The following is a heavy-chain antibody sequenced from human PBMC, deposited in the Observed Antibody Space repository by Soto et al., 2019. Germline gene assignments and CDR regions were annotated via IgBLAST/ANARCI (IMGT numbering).Heavy chain of an antibody. J-gene: IGHJ4*02. V-gene: IGHV4-39*01. CDR2: IYYSGST. CDR1: GGSISSSSYY. Sequence: SETLSLTCTVSGGSISSSSYYWGWIRQPPGKGLEWIGSIYYSGSTYYNPSLKSRVTISVDTSKNQFSLKLSSVTAADTAVYYCARQSRITGTTLFDYWGQGTLVTVS. D-gene: IGHD1-7*01. CDR3: ARQSRITGTTLFDY.